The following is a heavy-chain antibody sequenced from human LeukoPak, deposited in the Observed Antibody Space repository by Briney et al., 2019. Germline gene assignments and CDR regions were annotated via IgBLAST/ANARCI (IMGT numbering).Heavy chain of an antibody. Sequence: GGSLRLSCAASGFTFSTYWMHWVRQAPGKGLVWVARIRPEGTTTAYADSVKGRFTISRDNAKSTLFLQMNSLSAEDTAVYYCARDLDWILFDYWGQGTLVTVSS. D-gene: IGHD3-9*01. V-gene: IGHV3-74*03. J-gene: IGHJ4*02. CDR1: GFTFSTYW. CDR2: IRPEGTTT. CDR3: ARDLDWILFDY.